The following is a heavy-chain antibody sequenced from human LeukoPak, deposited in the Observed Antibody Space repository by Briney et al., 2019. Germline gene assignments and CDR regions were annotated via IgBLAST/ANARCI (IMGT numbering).Heavy chain of an antibody. Sequence: ASVKVSCKASGYTFAKYAIHWARQAPGQRLEWMGWINAGNGNTRYSQKFQGGVTITRDTSASTAYMELSSLRSEDTAVYYCARSILVVPVASHYNYGVDVWGQGTTVTVSS. CDR3: ARSILVVPVASHYNYGVDV. V-gene: IGHV1-3*01. CDR1: GYTFAKYA. CDR2: INAGNGNT. D-gene: IGHD2-2*01. J-gene: IGHJ6*02.